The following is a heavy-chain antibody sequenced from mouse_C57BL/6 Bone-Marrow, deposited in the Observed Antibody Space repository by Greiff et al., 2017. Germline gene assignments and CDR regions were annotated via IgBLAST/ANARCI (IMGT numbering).Heavy chain of an antibody. D-gene: IGHD2-3*01. CDR3: ARCGYYVDFDY. V-gene: IGHV3-1*01. Sequence: EVKLVESGPGLVKPSQSLSLSCTVTGYSFTSGYDWHWIRHFPGNQLEWMGYISYSGSTNYNPSLKIRISITHDTSKNHFFLQLNSVTTEDTATYYGARCGYYVDFDYWGQGTTLTVSS. J-gene: IGHJ2*01. CDR2: ISYSGST. CDR1: GYSFTSGYD.